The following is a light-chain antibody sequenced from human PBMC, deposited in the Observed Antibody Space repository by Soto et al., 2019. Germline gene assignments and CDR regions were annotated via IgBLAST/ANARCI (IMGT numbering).Light chain of an antibody. Sequence: DIQMTQSPSTLSASVGDRVTITCRASQSISTWLAWYQQKPGKAPKLLIYKASSLESGVPSRFSGSGSGTEFTLTISSLQPVDFATYYCQQYSNYWTFGQGTKVEIK. CDR3: QQYSNYWT. CDR2: KAS. CDR1: QSISTW. J-gene: IGKJ1*01. V-gene: IGKV1-5*03.